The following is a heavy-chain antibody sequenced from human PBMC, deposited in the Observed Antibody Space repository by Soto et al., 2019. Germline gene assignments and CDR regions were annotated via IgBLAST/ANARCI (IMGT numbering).Heavy chain of an antibody. Sequence: EVQLLESGGGLVQPGGSLRLSCAASGFTFSSYAMSWVRQAPGKGLEWVSAISGSGGSTYYADSVKGRFTISRDNSKNTLYLQMNSLRAEDTAVYYCAKGATMIVVVEGGFDPWGQGTLVTVSS. J-gene: IGHJ5*02. CDR2: ISGSGGST. CDR1: GFTFSSYA. D-gene: IGHD3-22*01. V-gene: IGHV3-23*01. CDR3: AKGATMIVVVEGGFDP.